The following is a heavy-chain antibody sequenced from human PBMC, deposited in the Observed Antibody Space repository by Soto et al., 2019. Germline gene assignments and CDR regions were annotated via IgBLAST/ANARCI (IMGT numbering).Heavy chain of an antibody. CDR1: GFTFSNNG. CDR3: AMDLYGGSARFDY. V-gene: IGHV3-30*03. J-gene: IGHJ4*02. Sequence: QVPLVESGGGVVQPGRSLRLSCVASGFTFSNNGIHWVRQAPGKGLEWVAVISSDGSKKYYAAPVKGRFTISIDNSTTTLYLQMNSLRAEYTAVYYCAMDLYGGSARFDYWGQGTLVTVSS. CDR2: ISSDGSKK. D-gene: IGHD2-15*01.